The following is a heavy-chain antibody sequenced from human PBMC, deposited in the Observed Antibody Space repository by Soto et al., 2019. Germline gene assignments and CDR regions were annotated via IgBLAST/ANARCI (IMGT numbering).Heavy chain of an antibody. J-gene: IGHJ4*02. Sequence: EVQLLGSGGGLVQPGGSLRLSCAASGFTFSSYAMSWVRQAPGKGLGGVSGIRGSGVSTHYADSVKGRFTISRDNSKNTLYLQMNSLRAEDTAAYYCAKEVGYSSGYDYFDYWGQGTLVTVSS. CDR2: IRGSGVST. D-gene: IGHD6-19*01. CDR1: GFTFSSYA. CDR3: AKEVGYSSGYDYFDY. V-gene: IGHV3-23*01.